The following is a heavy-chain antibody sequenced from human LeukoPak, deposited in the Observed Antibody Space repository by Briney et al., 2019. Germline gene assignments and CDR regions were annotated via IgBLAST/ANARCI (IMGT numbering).Heavy chain of an antibody. CDR3: AKDFGSECSGGRCYLDF. CDR2: VSGSGGST. Sequence: GGSLRLSCAASGFTFSSYAMSWVRQTPGKGLEWVSVVSGSGGSTYYADSVKGRFTVSRDNSKTTLYLHMLSLRAEDTAVYYCAKDFGSECSGGRCYLDFWGQGALVTVSS. J-gene: IGHJ4*02. V-gene: IGHV3-23*01. CDR1: GFTFSSYA. D-gene: IGHD2-15*01.